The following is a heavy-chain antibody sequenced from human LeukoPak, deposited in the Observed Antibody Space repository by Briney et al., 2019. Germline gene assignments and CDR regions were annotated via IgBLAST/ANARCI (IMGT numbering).Heavy chain of an antibody. J-gene: IGHJ4*02. CDR1: GFTFSSYA. CDR3: AKKAGCSGGSCYSIDY. CDR2: ISGSGGST. Sequence: PGGSLRLPCAASGFTFSSYAMSWVRQAPGKGLEWVSAISGSGGSTYYADSAKGRFTISRDNSKNTLYLQVNSLRAEDTAVYYCAKKAGCSGGSCYSIDYWGQGTLVTVSS. D-gene: IGHD2-15*01. V-gene: IGHV3-23*01.